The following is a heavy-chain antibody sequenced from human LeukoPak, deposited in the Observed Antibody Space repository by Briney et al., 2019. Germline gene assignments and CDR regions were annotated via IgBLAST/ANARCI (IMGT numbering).Heavy chain of an antibody. CDR3: AREDASGLDY. CDR2: IGTTGDT. CDR1: GFSFSSHG. V-gene: IGHV3-13*01. D-gene: IGHD6-19*01. J-gene: IGHJ4*02. Sequence: GGTLRLSCAASGFSFSSHGMSWVRQAPGKGLEWVSAIGTTGDTYYAGSVKGRFTISRENAKNSLYLQMNSLRAGDTAVYYCAREDASGLDYWGQGTLVTVSS.